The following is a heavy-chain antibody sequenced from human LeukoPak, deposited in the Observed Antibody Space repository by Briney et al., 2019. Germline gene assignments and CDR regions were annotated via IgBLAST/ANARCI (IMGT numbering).Heavy chain of an antibody. CDR2: ISAYNGNT. D-gene: IGHD2-2*01. CDR1: GYTFTSYG. CDR3: ARDWNRAVVVPAATNWFDP. V-gene: IGHV1-18*01. J-gene: IGHJ5*02. Sequence: ASVKVSCKASGYTFTSYGISWVRQAPGQGLEWMGWISAYNGNTNYAQKLQGRVTMTTDPSTSTGYMELRSLRSDDTAVYYCARDWNRAVVVPAATNWFDPWGQGTLVTVSS.